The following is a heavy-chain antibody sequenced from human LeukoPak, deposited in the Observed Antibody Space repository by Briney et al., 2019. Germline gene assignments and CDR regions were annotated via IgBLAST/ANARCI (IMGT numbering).Heavy chain of an antibody. CDR2: INPNSGGT. V-gene: IGHV1-2*02. J-gene: IGHJ3*02. CDR1: GYTFTGYY. CDR3: ARRRVYDILTSYAFDI. Sequence: ASVKVSCKASGYTFTGYYMHWVRQAPGQGLEWMGWINPNSGGTNYAQKFQGRVTMTRDTSISTAYMELSSLRSDDTTVYYCARRRVYDILTSYAFDIWGQGTMVTASS. D-gene: IGHD3-9*01.